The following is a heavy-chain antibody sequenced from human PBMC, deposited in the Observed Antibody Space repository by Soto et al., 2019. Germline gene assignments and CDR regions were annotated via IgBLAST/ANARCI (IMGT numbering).Heavy chain of an antibody. CDR2: INPNSGGT. J-gene: IGHJ6*02. CDR3: ARDNCSGGSCYSDARMDV. Sequence: ASVKVSCKASGYTFTGYYIHWVRQAPGQGLGWMGWINPNSGGTSYAQKFQGWVTMTRDTSISTAYMELSRLISDDTAVYYCARDNCSGGSCYSDARMDVRGQVTTVTASS. D-gene: IGHD2-15*01. V-gene: IGHV1-2*04. CDR1: GYTFTGYY.